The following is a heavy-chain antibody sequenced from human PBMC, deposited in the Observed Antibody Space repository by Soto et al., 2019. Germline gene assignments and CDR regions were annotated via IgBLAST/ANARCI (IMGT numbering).Heavy chain of an antibody. CDR1: SGSISSSNW. Sequence: PSETLSLTCAVSSGSISSSNWWSWVRQPPGKGLEWIGEIYHSGSTNYNPSLKSRITISVDKSKNQLSLRLSSVTAADTAVYYCATIPIVGTKPYYFNSWGQGTLVTVSS. CDR2: IYHSGST. D-gene: IGHD1-1*01. V-gene: IGHV4-4*02. CDR3: ATIPIVGTKPYYFNS. J-gene: IGHJ4*02.